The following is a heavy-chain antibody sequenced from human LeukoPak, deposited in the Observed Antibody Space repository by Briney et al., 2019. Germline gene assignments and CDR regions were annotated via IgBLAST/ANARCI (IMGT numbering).Heavy chain of an antibody. CDR3: ARDHSPEYNSSAGYFQL. Sequence: GGSLRLSCEASGFTVSSNYMSWVRQAPGKGLEWVSVIYSGGSTYYADSVKGRFSFYRDNSKNTLYLQMNSLRAEDTAVYYCARDHSPEYNSSAGYFQLWGQGTLVTAPS. CDR2: IYSGGST. D-gene: IGHD6-6*01. V-gene: IGHV3-66*01. CDR1: GFTVSSNY. J-gene: IGHJ1*01.